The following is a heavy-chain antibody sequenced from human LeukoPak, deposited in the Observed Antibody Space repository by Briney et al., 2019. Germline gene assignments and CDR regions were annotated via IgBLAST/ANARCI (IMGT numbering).Heavy chain of an antibody. J-gene: IGHJ5*02. CDR1: GGTFSSYA. D-gene: IGHD3-3*01. Sequence: GASVKVSCKASGGTFSSYAISWVRQAPGQGLEWMGGIIPIFGTANYAQKFRGRVTITTDESTSTAYMELSSLRSEDTAVYYCARVLEWSRGWFDPWGQGTLVTVSS. V-gene: IGHV1-69*05. CDR2: IIPIFGTA. CDR3: ARVLEWSRGWFDP.